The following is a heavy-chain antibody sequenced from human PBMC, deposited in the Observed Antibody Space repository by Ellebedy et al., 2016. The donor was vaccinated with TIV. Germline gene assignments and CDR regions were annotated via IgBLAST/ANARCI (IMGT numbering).Heavy chain of an antibody. CDR3: ATGRDCGGASCSGLPYYGMDV. CDR2: IGGSTDVT. CDR1: GFSFNTFG. Sequence: GESLKISXAASGFSFNTFGMSWVRQAPGKGLEWVSKIGGSTDVTYYADSVKGRFIISRDNAKNTVHLQMNSVRADDTAVYYCATGRDCGGASCSGLPYYGMDVWGQGITVIVSS. D-gene: IGHD2-21*01. J-gene: IGHJ6*02. V-gene: IGHV3-23*01.